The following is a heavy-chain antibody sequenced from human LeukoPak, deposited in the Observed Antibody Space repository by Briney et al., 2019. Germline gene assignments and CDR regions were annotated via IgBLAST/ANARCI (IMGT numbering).Heavy chain of an antibody. Sequence: GGSLRLSCAASGFTSSSYSMNWVRQAPGKGLEWVSSISSSSSYIYYADSEKGRFTISRDNAKNSLYLQMNSLRAEDTAVYYCARDSEGSGWSIQLDYWGQGTLVTVSS. CDR3: ARDSEGSGWSIQLDY. D-gene: IGHD6-19*01. CDR2: ISSSSSYI. V-gene: IGHV3-21*01. CDR1: GFTSSSYS. J-gene: IGHJ4*02.